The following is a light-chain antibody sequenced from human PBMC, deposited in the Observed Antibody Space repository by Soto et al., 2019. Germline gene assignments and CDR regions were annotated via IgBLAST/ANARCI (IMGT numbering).Light chain of an antibody. V-gene: IGKV2-28*01. CDR1: QSLLHSNGYNY. CDR2: LGS. CDR3: MQALQTPYT. J-gene: IGKJ2*01. Sequence: DIVMTQSPLSLPVIPGEPASISCRSSQSLLHSNGYNYLDWYLQKPGQSPQLLIYLGSNRASGVPDRFNGSGSGTDFTLKISRVEAEDVGVYYCMQALQTPYTFGQGTKLEIK.